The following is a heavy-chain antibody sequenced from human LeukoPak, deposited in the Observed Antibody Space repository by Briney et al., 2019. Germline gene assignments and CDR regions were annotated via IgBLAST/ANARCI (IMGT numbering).Heavy chain of an antibody. V-gene: IGHV4-4*07. D-gene: IGHD2-2*01. J-gene: IGHJ4*02. CDR2: IYPGEAT. CDR3: AREGSAVYCTSTNCYGFDY. CDR1: GGSIISYH. Sequence: SETLSLTCSVSGGSIISYHWSWIRQPAGKGLEWIGRIYPGEATNYNPSLNGRVTISVDKSKSQFSLKLSSVTAADTAIYYFAREGSAVYCTSTNCYGFDYWGQGILVTVSS.